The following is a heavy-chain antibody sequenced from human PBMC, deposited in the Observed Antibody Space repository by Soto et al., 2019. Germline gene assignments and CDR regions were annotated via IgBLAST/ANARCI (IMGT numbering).Heavy chain of an antibody. Sequence: ASVKVSCKGSVYTFTSYCISWVRQAPGQGLEWMGWISAYNGNTNYAQKLQGRVTMTTDTSTSTAYMELRSLRSDDTAVYYCARFTYYDFWSGYYPIDYWGQGTQVTVSS. D-gene: IGHD3-3*01. CDR2: ISAYNGNT. V-gene: IGHV1-18*04. CDR1: VYTFTSYC. CDR3: ARFTYYDFWSGYYPIDY. J-gene: IGHJ4*02.